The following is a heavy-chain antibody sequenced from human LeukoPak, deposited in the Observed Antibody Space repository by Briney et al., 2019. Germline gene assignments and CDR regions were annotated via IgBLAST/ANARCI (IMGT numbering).Heavy chain of an antibody. CDR1: GFTFSGYW. J-gene: IGHJ4*02. CDR2: INQGGSDK. Sequence: GGSLRLSCAASGFTFSGYWMSWVRQAPGKGLEWVANINQGGSDKYYVDSVKGRFTISRDNANNLLYLQMNSLRGEDTAVYYCTIDRSRPEDDWGQGTLVTVSS. V-gene: IGHV3-7*01. CDR3: TIDRSRPEDD. D-gene: IGHD1-14*01.